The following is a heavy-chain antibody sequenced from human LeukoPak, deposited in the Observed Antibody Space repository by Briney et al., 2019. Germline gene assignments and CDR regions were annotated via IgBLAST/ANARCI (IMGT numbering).Heavy chain of an antibody. CDR3: ARQTMTTADAFDI. CDR2: IYYSGSTDYSGST. J-gene: IGHJ3*02. D-gene: IGHD4-17*01. Sequence: SETPSLTCTVSGGSISSHFWSWIRQPPGKGLEWIAYIYYSGSTDYSGSTDYNPSLKSRVTISVDTSKKQFSLKLSSVTAGDTAVYYCARQTMTTADAFDIWGQGTMVTVSS. V-gene: IGHV4-59*08. CDR1: GGSISSHF.